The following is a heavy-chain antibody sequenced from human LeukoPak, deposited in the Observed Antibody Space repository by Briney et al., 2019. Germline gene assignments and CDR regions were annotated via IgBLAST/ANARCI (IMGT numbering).Heavy chain of an antibody. D-gene: IGHD5-24*01. J-gene: IGHJ4*02. V-gene: IGHV3-23*01. Sequence: GGSLRLSCAASGFTFSSYAMSWVRQAPGKGLEWVSAISDSGGSTYYADSVKGRFTISRDNSKNTLYLQMNSLRAEDTAVYYCAKGRWLQLTSDYWGQGTLVTVSS. CDR2: ISDSGGST. CDR3: AKGRWLQLTSDY. CDR1: GFTFSSYA.